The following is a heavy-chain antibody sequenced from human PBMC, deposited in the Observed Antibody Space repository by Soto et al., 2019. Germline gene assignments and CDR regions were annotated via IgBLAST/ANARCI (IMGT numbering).Heavy chain of an antibody. J-gene: IGHJ4*02. Sequence: PGGSLSLSGQVSGFTFGSYAMSWVRQAPGKGLEWVALVQSNHVTYYADSVRGRFTVSRDNSKNTLYLQMDSLRVEDTALYYCAKWLRGGSYYCDFWGQGAMVTVPQ. CDR2: VQSNHVT. V-gene: IGHV3-23*01. D-gene: IGHD3-10*01. CDR3: AKWLRGGSYYCDF. CDR1: GFTFGSYA.